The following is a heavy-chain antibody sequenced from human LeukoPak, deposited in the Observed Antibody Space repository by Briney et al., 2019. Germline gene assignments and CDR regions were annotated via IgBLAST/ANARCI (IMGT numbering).Heavy chain of an antibody. CDR3: TRDYGDVEY. D-gene: IGHD4-17*01. CDR2: IRSKGYGVTT. J-gene: IGHJ4*02. CDR1: GFTFGAYP. V-gene: IGHV3-49*03. Sequence: PGRSLRLSCPASGFTFGAYPMSWFRRAPGKGREWVGFIRSKGYGVTTEYAASVKGRFTISREDSKNIAYLQMNSLKTEDTAVYFCTRDYGDVEYWGQGTLVTVSS.